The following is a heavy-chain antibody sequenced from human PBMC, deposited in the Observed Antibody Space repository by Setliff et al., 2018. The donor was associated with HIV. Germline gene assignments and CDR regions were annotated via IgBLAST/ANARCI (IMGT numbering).Heavy chain of an antibody. Sequence: PGGSLRLSCAASGFTFSSYGMHWVRQAPGKGLEWVAVIWYDGSNKYYADSVKGRFTISRDNSKNTLYLQMNSLRAEDTAVYYCAKDHESSGWFRGYIDYWGPGTLVTVSS. D-gene: IGHD6-19*01. J-gene: IGHJ4*02. V-gene: IGHV3-30*02. CDR2: IWYDGSNK. CDR3: AKDHESSGWFRGYIDY. CDR1: GFTFSSYG.